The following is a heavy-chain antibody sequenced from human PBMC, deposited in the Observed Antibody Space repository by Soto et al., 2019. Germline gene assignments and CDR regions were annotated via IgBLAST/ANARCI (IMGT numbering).Heavy chain of an antibody. CDR1: GGSISSSSYY. D-gene: IGHD1-26*01. CDR2: IYYSGST. J-gene: IGHJ5*02. V-gene: IGHV4-39*01. CDR3: ARHLRWELQRKTWFDP. Sequence: SETLSLTCTVSGGSISSSSYYWGWIRQPPGKGLEWIGSIYYSGSTYYNPSLKSRVTIAVDTSKNHFSLKLSSVTAADTAVYYCARHLRWELQRKTWFDPWGQGTLVTVSS.